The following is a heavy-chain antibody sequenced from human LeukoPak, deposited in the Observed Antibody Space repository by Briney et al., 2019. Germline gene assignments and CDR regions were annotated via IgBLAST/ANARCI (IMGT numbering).Heavy chain of an antibody. CDR2: ISSSSSYI. J-gene: IGHJ4*02. CDR3: ATFDYFGSGGLFDC. D-gene: IGHD3-10*01. V-gene: IGHV3-21*01. Sequence: GGSLRLSCAASGFTFSSYSMNWVRQAPGKGLEWVSSISSSSSYIYYADSVKGRFTISRDNARNSLYLRMNSLRAEDTAVYYCATFDYFGSGGLFDCWGQGTLVTVSS. CDR1: GFTFSSYS.